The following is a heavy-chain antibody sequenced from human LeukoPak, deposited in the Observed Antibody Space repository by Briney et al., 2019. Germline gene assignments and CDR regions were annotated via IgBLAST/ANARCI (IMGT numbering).Heavy chain of an antibody. CDR3: ARDLRNQLLLHNAFDI. J-gene: IGHJ3*02. CDR2: ISSSSSYI. CDR1: GFTFSSYS. D-gene: IGHD6-6*01. V-gene: IGHV3-21*01. Sequence: PGGSLRLSCAASGFTFSSYSMNWVRQAPGKGLEWVSSISSSSSYIYYADSVKGRFTISRDNAKNSLYLQMNSLRAEDTAVYYCARDLRNQLLLHNAFDIWGQGAMVTVSS.